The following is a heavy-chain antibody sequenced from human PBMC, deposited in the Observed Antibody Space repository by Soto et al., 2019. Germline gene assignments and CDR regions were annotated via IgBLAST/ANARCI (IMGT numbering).Heavy chain of an antibody. CDR1: GYTFLDFY. J-gene: IGHJ4*02. CDR3: ARDKPFSAGY. D-gene: IGHD3-3*02. Sequence: QVQLVQSGTEVQKPGASVKVSCKASGYTFLDFYSHWVRQAPGQGLEWMGFINPSGGGTTYAQQVQGRLTMPRDTSTSTVYMELIHLISEDTAIYYWARDKPFSAGYWGQGTLVT. V-gene: IGHV1-46*01. CDR2: INPSGGGT.